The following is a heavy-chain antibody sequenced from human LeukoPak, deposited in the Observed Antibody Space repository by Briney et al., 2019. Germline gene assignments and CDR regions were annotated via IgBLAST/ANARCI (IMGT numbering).Heavy chain of an antibody. V-gene: IGHV3-30*18. CDR3: AKSYYYHSGSFDY. Sequence: GGSLILSCAASGFTFSTFNMHWVRQAPGKGLEWVAVFSSDGRSTFYAENVQGRFTLSRDNSKNTLSLQMNSLRAEDTAVYYCAKSYYYHSGSFDYWGQGTLVTVSP. CDR2: FSSDGRST. J-gene: IGHJ4*02. CDR1: GFTFSTFN. D-gene: IGHD3-10*01.